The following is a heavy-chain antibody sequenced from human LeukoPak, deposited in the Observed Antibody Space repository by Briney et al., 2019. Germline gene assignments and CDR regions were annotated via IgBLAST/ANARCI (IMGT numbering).Heavy chain of an antibody. Sequence: LSGGSLRLSCAASGFSFSDFWMHWVRQTPGNGLMWFSRIRGDGYDTNYADSVEGRFTISRYNARHTLYLQMNSLRADDTAVYYCASDRVLGSGSLDNWGQGTLVTVSS. CDR1: GFSFSDFW. CDR3: ASDRVLGSGSLDN. D-gene: IGHD3-10*01. J-gene: IGHJ4*02. CDR2: IRGDGYDT. V-gene: IGHV3-74*01.